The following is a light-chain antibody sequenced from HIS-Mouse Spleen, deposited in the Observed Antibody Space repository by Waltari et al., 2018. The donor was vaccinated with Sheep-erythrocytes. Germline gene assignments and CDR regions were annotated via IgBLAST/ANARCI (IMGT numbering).Light chain of an antibody. CDR3: CSYAGSYNHV. CDR1: SSDVGGYNS. CDR2: DVS. Sequence: QSALTQPRSVSGSPGQSVTTSCTGTSSDVGGYNSVSWSQQHPGKAPKLMIYDVSKRPSVVPDRFSGSKSGNTASLTISGLQAEDEADYYCCSYAGSYNHVFATGTKVTVL. J-gene: IGLJ1*01. V-gene: IGLV2-11*01.